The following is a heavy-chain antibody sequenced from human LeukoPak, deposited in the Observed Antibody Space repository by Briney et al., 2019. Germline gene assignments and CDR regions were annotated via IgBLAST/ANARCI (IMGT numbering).Heavy chain of an antibody. Sequence: GASVKVSCKASGYTFTSYGISWVRQAPGQVLEWMGWISAYNGNTNYAQKLQGRVTKTTDTSTSTAYMELRSLRSDDTAVYYCARYCSSTSCPKFDVFDIWGQGTMVTVSS. CDR3: ARYCSSTSCPKFDVFDI. CDR2: ISAYNGNT. D-gene: IGHD2-2*01. J-gene: IGHJ3*02. CDR1: GYTFTSYG. V-gene: IGHV1-18*04.